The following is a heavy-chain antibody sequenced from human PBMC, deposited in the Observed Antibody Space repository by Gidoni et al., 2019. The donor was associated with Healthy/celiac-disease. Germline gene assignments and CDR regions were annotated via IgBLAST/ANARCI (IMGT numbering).Heavy chain of an antibody. CDR2: ISWNSGSI. Sequence: EVQLVESGGGLVQPGRSLRLSCAGSGFTFDDYAMHWVRQAPGKGLEWVSCISWNSGSIGYADSVKGRFTISRDNAKNSLYLKMNSLRAEYTALYYCAKDSGAYSNYYYYMDVWGKGTTVTVSS. CDR3: AKDSGAYSNYYYYMDV. V-gene: IGHV3-9*01. D-gene: IGHD4-4*01. J-gene: IGHJ6*03. CDR1: GFTFDDYA.